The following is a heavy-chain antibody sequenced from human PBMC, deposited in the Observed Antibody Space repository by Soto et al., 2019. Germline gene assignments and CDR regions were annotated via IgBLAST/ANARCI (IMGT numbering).Heavy chain of an antibody. CDR1: GDSISSGNKY. CDR2: IFSSGTT. V-gene: IGHV4-30-4*01. J-gene: IGHJ6*02. D-gene: IGHD3-16*01. Sequence: PSETLSLTCTVSGDSISSGNKYWSWIRQPPGKGLEWIGYIFSSGTTYYNPSLKSRLTMSLDASQNQFSLKLNSLTDADTAVYFCARVPSPFDYYYAMDVWGQGTTGTVSS. CDR3: ARVPSPFDYYYAMDV.